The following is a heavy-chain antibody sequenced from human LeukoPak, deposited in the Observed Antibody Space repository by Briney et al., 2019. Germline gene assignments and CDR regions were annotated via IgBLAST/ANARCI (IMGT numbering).Heavy chain of an antibody. J-gene: IGHJ3*02. Sequence: PLQTLSLTRTVSGGSISSSDCYWSWIRQPAGKGLEWIGRIYTSGSTNYNPSLKSRVTISVDTSKNQFSLKLSSVTAADTAVYYCAREIGGYCGGDCGTFDIWGQGTMVTVSS. CDR3: AREIGGYCGGDCGTFDI. D-gene: IGHD2-21*02. CDR2: IYTSGST. CDR1: GGSISSSDCY. V-gene: IGHV4-61*02.